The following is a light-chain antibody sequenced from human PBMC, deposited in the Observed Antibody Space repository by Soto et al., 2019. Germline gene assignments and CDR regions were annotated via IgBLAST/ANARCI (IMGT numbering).Light chain of an antibody. Sequence: QPVLTQPPSASASPGASVTLTCTLSSGYSSFKVDWYQQRPGRGPRFVMRVDTGGIVGLKGDGIPDRFSVSGSGLNRYLTSKNIQEEDEGDYHCGTDRDTGGSFVYVFGTGTKLTVL. CDR3: GTDRDTGGSFVYV. CDR2: VDTGGIVG. V-gene: IGLV9-49*01. J-gene: IGLJ1*01. CDR1: SGYSSFK.